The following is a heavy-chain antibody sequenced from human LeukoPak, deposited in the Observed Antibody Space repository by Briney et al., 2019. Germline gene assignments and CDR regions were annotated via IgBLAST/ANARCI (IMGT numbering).Heavy chain of an antibody. CDR3: ARYTGYRSGWYWFGP. D-gene: IGHD6-13*01. CDR2: IYYSGST. J-gene: IGHJ5*02. CDR1: GGSISSSNYY. Sequence: SVTLSLTCTVSGGSISSSNYYWGWIRQPPGKGLEWIGNIYYSGSTYYNPSIKSRVTISVDTSKNQFSLELSSVTAADTAVYYCARYTGYRSGWYWFGPWGQGTLVTVSS. V-gene: IGHV4-39*01.